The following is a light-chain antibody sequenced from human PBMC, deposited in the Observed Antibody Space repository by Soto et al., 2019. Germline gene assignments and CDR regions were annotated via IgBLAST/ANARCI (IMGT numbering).Light chain of an antibody. Sequence: QSALTQPPSASGSPGQSVTISCTGTSSDVGGYNYVSWYQHHPGKAPKLMIYEVNKRPSGVPDRFSGSKSGNTASLTVSGLQTEDEADYYCSSYAGSNNVKFGGGTKVTVL. CDR1: SSDVGGYNY. CDR3: SSYAGSNNVK. V-gene: IGLV2-8*01. CDR2: EVN. J-gene: IGLJ3*02.